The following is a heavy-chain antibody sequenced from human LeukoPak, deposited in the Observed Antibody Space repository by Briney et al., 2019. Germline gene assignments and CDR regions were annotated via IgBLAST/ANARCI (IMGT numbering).Heavy chain of an antibody. CDR3: ARSFVDTASDWFDP. CDR1: GGSISSYY. CDR2: IYYSGST. J-gene: IGHJ5*02. V-gene: IGHV4-59*08. D-gene: IGHD5-18*01. Sequence: SKTLSLTCTVSGGSISSYYWSWIRQSPGKGLEWIGYIYYSGSTNYNPSLKSRVTISVDTSKNQFSLKLSSVTAADTAVYYCARSFVDTASDWFDPWGQGTLVTVSS.